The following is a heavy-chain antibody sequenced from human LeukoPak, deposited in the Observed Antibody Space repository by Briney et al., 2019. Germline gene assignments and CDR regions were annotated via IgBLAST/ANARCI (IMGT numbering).Heavy chain of an antibody. CDR2: IYYSGST. CDR3: ARVAGVEVAPATSY. CDR1: GGSISSSSYY. V-gene: IGHV4-39*01. J-gene: IGHJ4*02. Sequence: ASETLSLTCTVSGGSISSSSYYWGWIRQPPGKGLEWIGSIYYSGSTYYNPSLKSRVTISVDTSKNQFSLKLSSVTAADTAVYYCARVAGVEVAPATSYWGQGTLVTVSS. D-gene: IGHD2-15*01.